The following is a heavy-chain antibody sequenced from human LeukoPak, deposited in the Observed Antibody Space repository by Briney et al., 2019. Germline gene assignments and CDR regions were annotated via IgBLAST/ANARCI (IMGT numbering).Heavy chain of an antibody. J-gene: IGHJ4*02. Sequence: GGSLRLSCAASGFTFSSYAMSWVRQAPGKGLEWVSAISGSGGSTYYADSVKGRFTISRDNSKNTLYLQMNSLRAEDTAVYYCAKDTALNYYDSSGPLDYWGQGTLVTVSS. CDR1: GFTFSSYA. CDR2: ISGSGGST. CDR3: AKDTALNYYDSSGPLDY. D-gene: IGHD3-22*01. V-gene: IGHV3-23*01.